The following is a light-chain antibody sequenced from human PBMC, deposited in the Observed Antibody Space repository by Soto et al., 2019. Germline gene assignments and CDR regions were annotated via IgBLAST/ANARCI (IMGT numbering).Light chain of an antibody. V-gene: IGKV1-33*01. CDR2: DAS. CDR3: QQYDNLPIT. CDR1: QDISNY. Sequence: DIQMTQSPSSLSASVGDRFTITCQASQDISNYLNWYQQKPGKAPKLLIYDASNLETGVPSRFSGNGSGTDFTFTISSLQPEDIATYYCQQYDNLPITFGQGTRLEIK. J-gene: IGKJ5*01.